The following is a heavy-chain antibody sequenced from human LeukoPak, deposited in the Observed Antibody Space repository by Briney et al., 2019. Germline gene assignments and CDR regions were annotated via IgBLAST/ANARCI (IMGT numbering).Heavy chain of an antibody. V-gene: IGHV4-34*01. Sequence: NPSETLSLTRAVYGGSFSGYYWSWIRQRPGKGLEWIGEINHSGSTNYNPSLKSRVTISVDTSKNQFSLKLSSVTAADTAVYYCARLRYSGSFVDYWGQGTLVTVSS. CDR3: ARLRYSGSFVDY. CDR1: GGSFSGYY. CDR2: INHSGST. D-gene: IGHD1-26*01. J-gene: IGHJ4*02.